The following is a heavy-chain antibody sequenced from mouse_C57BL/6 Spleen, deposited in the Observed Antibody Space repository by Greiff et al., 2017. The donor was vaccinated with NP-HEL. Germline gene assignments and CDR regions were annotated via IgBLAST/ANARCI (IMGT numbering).Heavy chain of an antibody. D-gene: IGHD2-2*01. CDR3: AGGMDGYDDDPFDY. CDR1: GYTFTDYN. V-gene: IGHV1-22*01. Sequence: VQLQQSGPELVKPGASVKMSCKASGYTFTDYNMHWVKQSHGKSLEWIGYINPNNGGTSYNQKFKGKATLTVNKSSSTAYMELRSLTSEDSAVYYCAGGMDGYDDDPFDYWGQGTTLTVSS. J-gene: IGHJ2*01. CDR2: INPNNGGT.